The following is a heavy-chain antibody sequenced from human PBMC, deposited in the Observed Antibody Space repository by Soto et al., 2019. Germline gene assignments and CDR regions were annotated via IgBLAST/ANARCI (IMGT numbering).Heavy chain of an antibody. CDR3: ARYWTRYFDY. V-gene: IGHV3-33*01. J-gene: IGHJ4*02. D-gene: IGHD1-1*01. CDR2: VSYDGRNK. Sequence: QVQLVESGGGVVQPGRSLRLSCVASGFTFSSYDLHWVRQAPGKGLEWVAVVSYDGRNKYYADSVKGRFTISRDNSKNTLYLEMNSLRAEDTAVYYCARYWTRYFDYWGQGTLVTVSS. CDR1: GFTFSSYD.